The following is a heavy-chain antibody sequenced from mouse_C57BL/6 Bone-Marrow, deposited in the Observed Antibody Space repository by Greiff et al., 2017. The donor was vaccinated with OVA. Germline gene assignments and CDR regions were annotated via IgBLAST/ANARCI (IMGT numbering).Heavy chain of an antibody. J-gene: IGHJ3*01. D-gene: IGHD1-1*01. V-gene: IGHV5-6*01. Sequence: EVKLVESGGDLVKPGGSLKLSCAASGFTFSSYGMSWVRQTPDKRLEWVATISSGGSYTYYPDSVKGRFTISRDNAKNTLYLQMSSLKSEDTAMYYCARQDYYGCSPWFAYWGQGTLVTVSA. CDR1: GFTFSSYG. CDR2: ISSGGSYT. CDR3: ARQDYYGCSPWFAY.